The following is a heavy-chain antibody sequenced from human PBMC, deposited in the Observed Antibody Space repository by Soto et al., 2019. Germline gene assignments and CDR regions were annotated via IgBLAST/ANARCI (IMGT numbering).Heavy chain of an antibody. D-gene: IGHD2-15*01. CDR1: GFTFSSYW. CDR3: AKSMGGTANGMDV. V-gene: IGHV3-9*01. Sequence: PGGSLRLSCAASGFTFSSYWMSWVRQAPGKGLEWVSGISYYSGSIGYADSVKGRFTISRDNAKNSLYLQMNSLRAEDTALYYCAKSMGGTANGMDVWGQGTTVTVSS. CDR2: ISYYSGSI. J-gene: IGHJ6*02.